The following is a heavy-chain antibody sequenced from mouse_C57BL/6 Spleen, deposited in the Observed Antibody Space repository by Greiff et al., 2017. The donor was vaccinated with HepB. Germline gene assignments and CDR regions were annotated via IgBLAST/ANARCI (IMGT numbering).Heavy chain of an antibody. CDR2: ISDGGSYT. Sequence: EVHLVESGGGLVKPGGSLKLSCAASGFTFSSYAMSWVRQTPEKRLEWVATISDGGSYTYYPDNVKGRFTISRDNAKNNLYLQMSHLKSEDTAMYYCARDQGWDYFDYWGQGTTLTVSS. V-gene: IGHV5-4*01. J-gene: IGHJ2*01. CDR3: ARDQGWDYFDY. CDR1: GFTFSSYA. D-gene: IGHD1-1*02.